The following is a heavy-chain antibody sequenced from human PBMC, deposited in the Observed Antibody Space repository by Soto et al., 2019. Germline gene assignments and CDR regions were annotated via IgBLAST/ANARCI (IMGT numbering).Heavy chain of an antibody. J-gene: IGHJ3*02. CDR3: ARLEYYYESSGSRNAPDAFDI. D-gene: IGHD3-22*01. CDR1: GGTFSSYA. V-gene: IGHV1-69*01. CDR2: IIPIFGTA. Sequence: QVQLVQSGAEVKKPGSSVKVSCKASGGTFSSYAISWVRQAPGQGLEWMGGIIPIFGTANYAQKFQGRVTITAEESTSTAYMELSSLRSEDTAVYYCARLEYYYESSGSRNAPDAFDIWGQGTMVTVSS.